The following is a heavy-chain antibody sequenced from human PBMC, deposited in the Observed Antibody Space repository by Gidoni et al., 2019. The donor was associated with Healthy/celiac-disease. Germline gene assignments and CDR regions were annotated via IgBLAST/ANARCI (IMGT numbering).Heavy chain of an antibody. J-gene: IGHJ4*02. CDR2: IYSGGST. CDR3: ARDRDYYDSSGYYPTD. Sequence: EVQLVGSGGGLVQPGGSVRLPCAASAFTVSSNYMSWVRQAPGKGLEWVSVIYSGGSTYYADSVKGRFTISRDNSKNTLYLQMNSLRAEDTAVYYCARDRDYYDSSGYYPTDWGQGTLVTVSS. D-gene: IGHD3-22*01. V-gene: IGHV3-66*02. CDR1: AFTVSSNY.